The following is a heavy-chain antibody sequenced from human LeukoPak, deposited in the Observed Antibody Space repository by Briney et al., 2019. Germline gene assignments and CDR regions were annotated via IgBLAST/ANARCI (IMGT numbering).Heavy chain of an antibody. D-gene: IGHD3-3*01. Sequence: GGSLRLSCAASGFTFSSYWMTWVRQAPGEGLEWVANINEDGSEKDYVDSVKGRFTISRDNAENSLYLQMNSLRAEDTAVYYCARKGWSTFDYWGQGTLVTVSS. V-gene: IGHV3-7*01. CDR2: INEDGSEK. CDR1: GFTFSSYW. CDR3: ARKGWSTFDY. J-gene: IGHJ4*02.